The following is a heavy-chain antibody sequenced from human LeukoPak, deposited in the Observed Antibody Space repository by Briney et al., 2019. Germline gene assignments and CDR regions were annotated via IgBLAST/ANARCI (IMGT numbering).Heavy chain of an antibody. J-gene: IGHJ3*02. CDR1: GFTFDDYG. D-gene: IGHD3-10*01. V-gene: IGHV3-20*04. CDR2: INWNGGTT. Sequence: GGSLRLSCAASGFTFDDYGMSWVRHAPGKGLEWVSGINWNGGTTGYVDSVKGRFTISRDNAKNSLYLQMNSLRAEDTAVYYCARGRRDDAFDIWGQGTMVTVSS. CDR3: ARGRRDDAFDI.